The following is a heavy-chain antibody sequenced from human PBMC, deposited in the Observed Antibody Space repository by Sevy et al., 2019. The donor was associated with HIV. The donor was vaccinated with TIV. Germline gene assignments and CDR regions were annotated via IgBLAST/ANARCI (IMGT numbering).Heavy chain of an antibody. CDR2: IYYSGST. D-gene: IGHD2-15*01. CDR1: GGSISSEDYY. CDR3: AREGPRIAQFDS. Sequence: SETRSLTCTVSGGSISSEDYYWGWIRQPPGKGLDWIGSIYYSGSTYYNPSLKSRVTISVDTSKNQFSLKLRSVTAADTAMYYCAREGPRIAQFDSWGQGTLVTVSS. J-gene: IGHJ4*02. V-gene: IGHV4-39*02.